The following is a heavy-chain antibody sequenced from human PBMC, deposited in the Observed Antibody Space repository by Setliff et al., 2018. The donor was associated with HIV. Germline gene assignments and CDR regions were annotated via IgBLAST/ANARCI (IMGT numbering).Heavy chain of an antibody. J-gene: IGHJ4*02. CDR3: ARDISVLRGRDY. V-gene: IGHV4-39*07. CDR1: GGSISSSSYY. D-gene: IGHD3-10*01. Sequence: SETLSLTCTVSGGSISSSSYYWGWIRQPPGKGLEWIGTIYYSGRTDYNPSLKSRVTISVDTSKNQFSLKVTSVTAADTAVYYCARDISVLRGRDYWGQGTLVTVSS. CDR2: IYYSGRT.